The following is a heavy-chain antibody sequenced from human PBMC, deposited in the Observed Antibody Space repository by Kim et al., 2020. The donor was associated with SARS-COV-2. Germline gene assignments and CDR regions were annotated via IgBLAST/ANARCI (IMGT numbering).Heavy chain of an antibody. J-gene: IGHJ3*01. Sequence: TKDAGRFHGRVTMTRETSISTVYMELSRLKSDDTAVYYCARGANTLSAFDLWGQGTMVTVSS. V-gene: IGHV1-2*02. CDR3: ARGANTLSAFDL. CDR2: T.